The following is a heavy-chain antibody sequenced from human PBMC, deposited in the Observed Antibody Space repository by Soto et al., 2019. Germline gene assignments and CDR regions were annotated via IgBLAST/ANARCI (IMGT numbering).Heavy chain of an antibody. Sequence: PGESLKISCKGFGYSVTSYWISGVLQMPGKGLEWMGRIDPSDSYTNYSPSFQGHVTISADKSISTAYLQWSSLKASDTAMYYCARRGHDSSGYYFPPSYYYGMDVWGQGTTVTVSS. CDR3: ARRGHDSSGYYFPPSYYYGMDV. J-gene: IGHJ6*02. CDR2: IDPSDSYT. V-gene: IGHV5-10-1*01. D-gene: IGHD3-22*01. CDR1: GYSVTSYW.